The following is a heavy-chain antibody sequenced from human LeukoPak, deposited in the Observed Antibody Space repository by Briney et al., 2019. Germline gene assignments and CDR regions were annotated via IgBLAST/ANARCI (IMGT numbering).Heavy chain of an antibody. V-gene: IGHV4-34*01. D-gene: IGHD3-10*01. CDR3: ARRMARGRPTDNNFDY. J-gene: IGHJ4*02. CDR2: INHSGST. CDR1: GGSFSGYY. Sequence: PSETLSLTCAVYGGSFSGYYWSWIRQPPGKGLEWMGEINHSGSTNYNPSLKSRVTISVDTSKNQFSLKLSSVTAADTAVYYCARRMARGRPTDNNFDYWGQGTLVTVSS.